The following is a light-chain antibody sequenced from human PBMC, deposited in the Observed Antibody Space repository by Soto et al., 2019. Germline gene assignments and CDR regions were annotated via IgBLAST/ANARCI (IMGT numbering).Light chain of an antibody. J-gene: IGLJ7*01. CDR1: SVSIASKY. Sequence: NFMLTQPHSVSESPGKTVTISCTRSSVSIASKYVQWYQQRPGSAPTPVIYEDNERPSGVPDRFSGSIDSSSNSASLTISGLKTDDEADYYCQSYHSGNVVFGGGTQLTVL. CDR3: QSYHSGNVV. CDR2: EDN. V-gene: IGLV6-57*04.